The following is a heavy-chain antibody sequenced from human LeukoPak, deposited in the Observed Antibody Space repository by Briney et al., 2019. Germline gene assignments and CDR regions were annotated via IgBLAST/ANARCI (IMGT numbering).Heavy chain of an antibody. J-gene: IGHJ5*02. CDR2: IFYSGST. CDR1: SGSISTSNYY. Sequence: SETLSLTCTVSSGSISTSNYYWGWVRQPPGKALEWIGNIFYSGSTYYSPSLKSRVTMSVDTSKNQFSLKLSSVTAADTAVYYCARAAKGYYYDSSGRGWFDPWGQGTLVTVSS. V-gene: IGHV4-39*07. CDR3: ARAAKGYYYDSSGRGWFDP. D-gene: IGHD3-22*01.